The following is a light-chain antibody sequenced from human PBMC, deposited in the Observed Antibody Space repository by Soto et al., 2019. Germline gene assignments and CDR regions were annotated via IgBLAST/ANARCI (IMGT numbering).Light chain of an antibody. CDR2: GAS. Sequence: EILLTQSPGTLSLSPGERATLPCRASQSVSSSYLAWYQQKPGQAPRLLIYGASSRATGIPDRFSGSGSGTDFTLTISRLEPGDFAVYYCQQYGSSPWTFGQGTKVDIK. CDR1: QSVSSSY. J-gene: IGKJ1*01. V-gene: IGKV3-20*01. CDR3: QQYGSSPWT.